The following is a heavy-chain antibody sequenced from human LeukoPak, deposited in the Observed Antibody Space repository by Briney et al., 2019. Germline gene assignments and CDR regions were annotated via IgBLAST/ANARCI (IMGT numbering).Heavy chain of an antibody. V-gene: IGHV3-23*01. J-gene: IGHJ4*02. Sequence: GGSLRLSCAGSGFTFSDYGMSWVRQAPGKGLEWVSTIAGSGGNTNYADSVKGRFTISRDNSKSTLSLTMNSLRADDTAVYYCAKGRPFGDYIFDFWGQGTLVTVSS. CDR3: AKGRPFGDYIFDF. CDR1: GFTFSDYG. CDR2: IAGSGGNT. D-gene: IGHD4-17*01.